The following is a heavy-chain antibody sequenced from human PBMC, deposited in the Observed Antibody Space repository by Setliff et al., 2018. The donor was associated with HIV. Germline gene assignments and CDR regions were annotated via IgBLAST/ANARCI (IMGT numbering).Heavy chain of an antibody. Sequence: KPSETLSLTCTVSGGPISSHYWSWIRQPPGKGLEWIGSIYYSGSTNYNPSLKSRVTISVDTSKNQFSLKLSSVTAADTAVYYCARDSIAAAGKFTFDYWGQGTLVTVSS. CDR2: IYYSGST. D-gene: IGHD6-13*01. V-gene: IGHV4-59*11. CDR3: ARDSIAAAGKFTFDY. CDR1: GGPISSHY. J-gene: IGHJ4*02.